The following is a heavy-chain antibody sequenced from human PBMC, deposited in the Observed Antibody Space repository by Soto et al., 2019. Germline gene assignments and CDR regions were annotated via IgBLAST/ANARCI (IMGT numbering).Heavy chain of an antibody. D-gene: IGHD1-26*01. Sequence: GGSLRLSCAASGFTFSSYRTNWVRQAPGKGLEWVAIIWHDGNNKYYADSVRGRFIISRDNPKNRLYLQMNSLRAEDTAVYYCASDLVGASDSYGLDVWGQGTPVTVSS. CDR2: IWHDGNNK. CDR3: ASDLVGASDSYGLDV. CDR1: GFTFSSYR. V-gene: IGHV3-33*08. J-gene: IGHJ6*02.